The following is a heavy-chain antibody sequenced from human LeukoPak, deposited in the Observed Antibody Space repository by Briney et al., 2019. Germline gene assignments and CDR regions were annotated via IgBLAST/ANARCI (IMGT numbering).Heavy chain of an antibody. CDR3: ARLRNCSSTSCYFDY. V-gene: IGHV4-39*07. J-gene: IGHJ4*02. CDR1: GGSISGSSYY. D-gene: IGHD2-2*01. Sequence: SETLSLTCTVSGGSISGSSYYWGWIRQPPGKGLEWIGSIYYSGSTNYNPSLKSRVTISVDTSKNQFSLKLSSVTAADTAVYYCARLRNCSSTSCYFDYWGQGTLVTVSS. CDR2: IYYSGST.